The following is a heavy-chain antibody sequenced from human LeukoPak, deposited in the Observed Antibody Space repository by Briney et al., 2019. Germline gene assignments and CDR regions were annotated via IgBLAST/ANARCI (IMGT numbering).Heavy chain of an antibody. D-gene: IGHD3-3*01. J-gene: IGHJ6*03. CDR1: GFTFNDYG. Sequence: PGGSLRLSCAASGFTFNDYGMSWVRQAPRKGLEWVSGINWNGGSTGYADSVKGRFTISRDNAKNSLYLQMNSLRAEDTAVYYCARVAFWSGYFNYYYYYYYMDVWGKGTTVTVSS. CDR2: INWNGGST. CDR3: ARVAFWSGYFNYYYYYYYMDV. V-gene: IGHV3-20*04.